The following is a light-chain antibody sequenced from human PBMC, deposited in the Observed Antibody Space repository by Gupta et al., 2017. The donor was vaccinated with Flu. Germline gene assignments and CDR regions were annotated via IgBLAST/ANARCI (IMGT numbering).Light chain of an antibody. V-gene: IGLV3-25*03. CDR2: KDS. CDR3: QSADSSGSYWV. CDR1: ALPRQY. Sequence: GDALPRQYVYWYQHESGQAPVMIIYKDSERSSGIPERISGSSSGTTVTLTISGVQAEDEADYYCQSADSSGSYWVFGGGTKLSVL. J-gene: IGLJ3*02.